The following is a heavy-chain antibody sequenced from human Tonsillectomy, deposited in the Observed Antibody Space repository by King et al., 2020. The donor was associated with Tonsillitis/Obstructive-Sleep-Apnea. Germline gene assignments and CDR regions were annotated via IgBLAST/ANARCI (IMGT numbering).Heavy chain of an antibody. Sequence: QLQESGPGLVKPSETLSLTCTVSGGSISSYYWNWIRPPPGRGLGWVAYIYYSGSTNYKPSLKSRVTISVDTSKNQFSLKLSSVTAADTAVFFCARGRGYTYAHCFDSWGQGPLLTVSS. CDR1: GGSISSYY. CDR3: ARGRGYTYAHCFDS. CDR2: IYYSGST. V-gene: IGHV4-59*01. J-gene: IGHJ4*02. D-gene: IGHD5-18*01.